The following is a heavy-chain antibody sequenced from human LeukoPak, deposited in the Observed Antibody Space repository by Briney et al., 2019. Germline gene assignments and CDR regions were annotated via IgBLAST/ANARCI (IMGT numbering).Heavy chain of an antibody. D-gene: IGHD4-17*01. V-gene: IGHV3-23*01. CDR3: ASGEYLYWYFDL. J-gene: IGHJ2*01. CDR2: ISGSGGST. CDR1: GFTFSSYA. Sequence: GGSLRLSCAASGFTFSSYAMSWVCQAPGKGLEWVSAISGSGGSTYYADSVKGRFTISRDNSKNTLYLQMNSLRAEDTAVYYCASGEYLYWYFDLWGRGTLVTVSS.